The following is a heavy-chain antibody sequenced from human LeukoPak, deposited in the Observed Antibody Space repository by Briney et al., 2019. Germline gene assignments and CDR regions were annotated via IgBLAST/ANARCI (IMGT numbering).Heavy chain of an antibody. D-gene: IGHD4-17*01. V-gene: IGHV4-59*01. Sequence: SETLSLTCTVSGGSISSYYWSWIRQPPGKGLEWIGYIYYSGSTNYNPSLKSRVTISVDTPKNQFSLKLSSVTAADTAVYYCARATVTPYYYYGMDVWGQGTTVTVSS. J-gene: IGHJ6*02. CDR2: IYYSGST. CDR3: ARATVTPYYYYGMDV. CDR1: GGSISSYY.